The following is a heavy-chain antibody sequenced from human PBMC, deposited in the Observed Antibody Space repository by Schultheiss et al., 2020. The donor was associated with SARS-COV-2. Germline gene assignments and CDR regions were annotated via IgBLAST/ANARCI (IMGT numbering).Heavy chain of an antibody. Sequence: SVKVSCKASGYTFTSYGISWVRQAPGQGLEWMGGIIPIFGTANYAQKFQGRVTITADESTSTAYMELSSLRSEDTAVYYCAKAILDWEDNWFDPWGQGTLVTAPQ. CDR2: IIPIFGTA. V-gene: IGHV1-69*13. J-gene: IGHJ5*02. CDR3: AKAILDWEDNWFDP. D-gene: IGHD3-3*01. CDR1: GYTFTSYG.